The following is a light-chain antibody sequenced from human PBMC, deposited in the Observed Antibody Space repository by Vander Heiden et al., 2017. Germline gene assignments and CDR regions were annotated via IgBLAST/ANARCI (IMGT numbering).Light chain of an antibody. CDR2: GAS. CDR3: QQYCNSRRT. V-gene: IGKV3-20*01. CDR1: QSVSSSS. Sequence: EIVLTQSPGTLSLSPGERATLSCRASQSVSSSSLAWYQQKPGQAPRLLIYGASTRATGIPDRFSGSGSGTDFTLTISRLEPEDFAVYYCQQYCNSRRTFGGGTKVEIK. J-gene: IGKJ4*01.